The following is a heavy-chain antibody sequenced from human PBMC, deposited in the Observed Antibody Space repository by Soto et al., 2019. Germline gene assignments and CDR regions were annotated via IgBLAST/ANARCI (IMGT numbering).Heavy chain of an antibody. V-gene: IGHV3-30*18. CDR2: ISYDGSNK. CDR1: GFTFSSYG. D-gene: IGHD1-1*01. J-gene: IGHJ4*02. CDR3: AKVFSPLEQLAANDY. Sequence: QVQLVESGGGVVQPGRSLRLSCAASGFTFSSYGMHWVRQAPGKGLEWVAVISYDGSNKYYADSVKGRFTISRDNSKNTLYLQMNSLRAEDTAVHYCAKVFSPLEQLAANDYWGQGTLVTVSS.